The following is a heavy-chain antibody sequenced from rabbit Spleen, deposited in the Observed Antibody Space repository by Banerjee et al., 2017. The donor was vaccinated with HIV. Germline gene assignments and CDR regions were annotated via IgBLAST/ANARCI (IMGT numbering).Heavy chain of an antibody. Sequence: QSLEESGGDLVKPGASLTLTCTASGFDFSSYGVSWVRQAPGKGPEWIAYIDPVFGNTYYATWAKGRFTISRTSSTTVTLQRTSLTAADTATYFCARNYVNVFDPWGPGTLVTVS. D-gene: IGHD1-1*01. CDR2: IDPVFGNT. CDR3: ARNYVNVFDP. J-gene: IGHJ2*01. CDR1: GFDFSSYG. V-gene: IGHV1S40*01.